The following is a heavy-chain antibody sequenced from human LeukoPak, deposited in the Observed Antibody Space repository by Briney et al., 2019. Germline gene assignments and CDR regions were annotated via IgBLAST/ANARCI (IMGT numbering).Heavy chain of an antibody. CDR2: IYHGGST. D-gene: IGHD3-22*01. CDR3: ARGGYYYDSRGYPSLGGLNFDY. CDR1: GGPFSGYY. J-gene: IGHJ4*02. V-gene: IGHV4-59*01. Sequence: PSETLSLTCAVYGGPFSGYYWSWIRQPPGKGLEWIGYIYHGGSTNYNPSLKSRGTMSVDTSENQFSLKLSSVTAADTAVYYCARGGYYYDSRGYPSLGGLNFDYWGQGTLVTVSS.